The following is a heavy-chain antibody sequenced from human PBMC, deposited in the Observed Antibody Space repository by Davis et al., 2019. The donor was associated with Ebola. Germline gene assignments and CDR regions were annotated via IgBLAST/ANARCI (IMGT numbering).Heavy chain of an antibody. D-gene: IGHD1-1*01. Sequence: PGGSLRLSCAASGFTFDDYAMHWVRQAPGKGLEWVSGISWNSGSIGYADSVKGRFTISRDNAKNSLYLQMNSLRAEDTALYYCAKEGYAPRIFDYWGQGTLVTVSS. CDR3: AKEGYAPRIFDY. CDR1: GFTFDDYA. V-gene: IGHV3-9*01. CDR2: ISWNSGSI. J-gene: IGHJ4*02.